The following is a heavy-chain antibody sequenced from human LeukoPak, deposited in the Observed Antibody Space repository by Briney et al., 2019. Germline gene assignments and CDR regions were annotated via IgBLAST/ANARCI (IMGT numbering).Heavy chain of an antibody. J-gene: IGHJ5*02. Sequence: GRSLRLSCAASGFTFSSYAMNWVRQAPGQGLEWVAVISYDGSNKYYADSVKGRFTISRDNSKNTLYLQMNSLRAEDTAVYYCARSPRYSSSWYWFDPWGQGTLVTVSS. CDR3: ARSPRYSSSWYWFDP. V-gene: IGHV3-30-3*01. CDR2: ISYDGSNK. D-gene: IGHD6-13*01. CDR1: GFTFSSYA.